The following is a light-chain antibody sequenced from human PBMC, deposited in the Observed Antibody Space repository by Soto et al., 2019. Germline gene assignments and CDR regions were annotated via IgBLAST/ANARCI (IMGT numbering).Light chain of an antibody. CDR3: QQSYSTPRT. Sequence: DIQMTQSPSSVSASVGDRVTITFRSSEDISTWLAWYQQKPGKAPKLLIYAASSLQSGVPSRFSGSGSGTDFTLTISSLQPEDFATYYCQQSYSTPRTFGQGTRWIS. CDR2: AAS. CDR1: EDISTW. J-gene: IGKJ1*01. V-gene: IGKV1-12*01.